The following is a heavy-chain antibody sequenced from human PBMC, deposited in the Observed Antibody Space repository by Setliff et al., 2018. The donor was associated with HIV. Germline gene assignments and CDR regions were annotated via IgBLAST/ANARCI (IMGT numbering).Heavy chain of an antibody. V-gene: IGHV1-46*01. Sequence: GASVKVSCKASGYTFTGYYMHWVRQAPGQGLEWMGWINPSGGSTSYAQKFQGRVTMTRDTSTSTVYMELSSLRSEDTAVYYCARESPDSSGYYRAFDIWGQGTMVTVSS. CDR2: INPSGGST. D-gene: IGHD3-22*01. J-gene: IGHJ3*02. CDR3: ARESPDSSGYYRAFDI. CDR1: GYTFTGYY.